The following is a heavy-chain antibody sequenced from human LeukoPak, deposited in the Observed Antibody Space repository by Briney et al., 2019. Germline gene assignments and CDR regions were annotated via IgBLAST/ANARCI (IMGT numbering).Heavy chain of an antibody. CDR1: GGTFSIYA. D-gene: IGHD2-2*01. J-gene: IGHJ4*02. CDR3: ARGSTSDWPLDH. V-gene: IGHV1-69*01. Sequence: SVSVSYRSSGGTFSIYAISWVRQAPGQGLEWVGGIISILGTTKYAQKFQGRVTITADESTSTAYMELSSLRSEDTAVYYCARGSTSDWPLDHWGQETLVTISS. CDR2: IISILGTT.